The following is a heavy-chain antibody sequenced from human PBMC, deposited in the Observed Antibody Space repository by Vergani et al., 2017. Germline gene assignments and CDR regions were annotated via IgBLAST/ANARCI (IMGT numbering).Heavy chain of an antibody. D-gene: IGHD2/OR15-2a*01. CDR3: ASHEYGGDAY. J-gene: IGHJ4*02. Sequence: DVQLVQSGGGLIQPGGSLRLSCVVSGFTLSKYWMSWVRQAPGKGLEWVANINRDGSEKNYGDSVRGRFTISRDNAKNSVYLQMNSLRGEDTAVYYCASHEYGGDAYWGQGTLVTVSS. CDR1: GFTLSKYW. CDR2: INRDGSEK. V-gene: IGHV3-7*01.